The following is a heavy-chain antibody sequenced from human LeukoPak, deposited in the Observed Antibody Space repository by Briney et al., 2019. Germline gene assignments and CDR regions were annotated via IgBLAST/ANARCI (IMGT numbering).Heavy chain of an antibody. V-gene: IGHV3-48*03. CDR1: GFTFSSYE. Sequence: GGSLRLSCAASGFTFSSYEMNWVRQAPGKGLEWVSYISSSGTTIYYADSVNGRFTISRDIAKNALYLQMNSLRAEDTAVYYCAREAAGYSSGWPDYWGQGTLVTVSS. J-gene: IGHJ4*02. CDR3: AREAAGYSSGWPDY. D-gene: IGHD6-19*01. CDR2: ISSSGTTI.